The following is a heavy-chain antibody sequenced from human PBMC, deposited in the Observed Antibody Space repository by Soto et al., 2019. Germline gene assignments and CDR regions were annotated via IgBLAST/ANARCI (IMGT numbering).Heavy chain of an antibody. D-gene: IGHD5-18*01. J-gene: IGHJ6*02. Sequence: QVQVVQSGAEVKKPGSSVKVSCKVSGGIFTNNAISWVRQAPGQGRVWLGGVIPLLDTAYYAQRFRGRLSISADGTPSTAYMELSCMTAADTAVYXXATGGHNDGYNFYHGMDVWGQGNTGNVSX. CDR2: VIPLLDTA. V-gene: IGHV1-69*01. CDR3: ATGGHNDGYNFYHGMDV. CDR1: GGIFTNNA.